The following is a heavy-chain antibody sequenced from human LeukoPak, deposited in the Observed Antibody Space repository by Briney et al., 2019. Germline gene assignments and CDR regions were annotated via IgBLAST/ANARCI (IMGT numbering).Heavy chain of an antibody. CDR2: ISGDGGST. Sequence: GGSLRLSCAASGFTFDDYAMHWVRQAPGKGLEWVSLISGDGGSTYYADSVKGRFTISGDNSKNSLYLQMNSLRTEDTALYYCASCDYYYMDVWGKGTTVTVSS. V-gene: IGHV3-43*02. CDR1: GFTFDDYA. J-gene: IGHJ6*03. CDR3: ASCDYYYMDV.